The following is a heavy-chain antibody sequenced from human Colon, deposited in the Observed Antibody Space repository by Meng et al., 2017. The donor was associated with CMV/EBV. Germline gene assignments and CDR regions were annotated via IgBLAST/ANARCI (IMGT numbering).Heavy chain of an antibody. CDR3: ARGQIKVRAVASGAFDY. D-gene: IGHD3-10*01. CDR2: IYYSGST. CDR1: GGSISRSSYY. J-gene: IGHJ4*02. V-gene: IGHV4-39*07. Sequence: SETLSLTCDVSGGSISRSSYYWAWVRQTPGKGLEWIGSIYYSGSTYFNPSLQSRVTISADMSKNQFSLNLNSMTAADTAVYYCARGQIKVRAVASGAFDYWGKGTLVTSPQ.